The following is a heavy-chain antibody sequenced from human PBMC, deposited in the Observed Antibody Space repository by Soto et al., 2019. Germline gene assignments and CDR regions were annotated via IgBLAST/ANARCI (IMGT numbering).Heavy chain of an antibody. CDR2: ISYDGNNK. CDR3: ARAGCDGGSCYTLVGLRYGMDV. Sequence: QVQLVESGGGVVQPGRSLRLSCAASGFTFSSYVMYWVRQAPGKGLEGVVVISYDGNNKYYADSVKGRFTISGDNSKNTLYLQMNSLRAEDTAVYYCARAGCDGGSCYTLVGLRYGMDVWGQGTTVTVSS. CDR1: GFTFSSYV. V-gene: IGHV3-30-3*01. D-gene: IGHD2-15*01. J-gene: IGHJ6*02.